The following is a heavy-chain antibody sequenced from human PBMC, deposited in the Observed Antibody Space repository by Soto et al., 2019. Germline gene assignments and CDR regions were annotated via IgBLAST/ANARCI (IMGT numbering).Heavy chain of an antibody. Sequence: EVQVSDSGGGLVQPGGSLRLSCATSGFTFSNYPMNWVRQAPGKGLEWVSGISAGGDRTYYADSVKGRFTIFRDNSKNSVSLRMNSLRVEDTAVYCGARRVWGQGTLVTVSS. CDR3: ARRV. J-gene: IGHJ4*02. CDR2: ISAGGDRT. CDR1: GFTFSNYP. V-gene: IGHV3-23*01.